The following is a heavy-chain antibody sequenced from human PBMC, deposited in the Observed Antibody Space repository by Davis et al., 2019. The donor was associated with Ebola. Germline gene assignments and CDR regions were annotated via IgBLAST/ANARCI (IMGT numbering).Heavy chain of an antibody. CDR3: ATDGDCSSTSCYTGFDY. V-gene: IGHV1-2*02. D-gene: IGHD2-2*02. CDR2: INPNSGGT. CDR1: RYTFTGYY. J-gene: IGHJ4*02. Sequence: ASVKVSCKASRYTFTGYYMHWVRQAPGQGLEWMGWINPNSGGTNYAQKFQGRVTITRETSISTAYMELSRLRSDDTAVYYCATDGDCSSTSCYTGFDYWGQGTLVTVSS.